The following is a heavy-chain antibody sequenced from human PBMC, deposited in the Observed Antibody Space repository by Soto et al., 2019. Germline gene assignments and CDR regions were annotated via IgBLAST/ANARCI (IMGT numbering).Heavy chain of an antibody. J-gene: IGHJ4*02. V-gene: IGHV1-18*01. CDR3: ARDQLVRGLGPKYHFDY. D-gene: IGHD3-10*01. CDR1: GYTFTSYG. Sequence: ASVKVSCKASGYTFTSYGISWVRQAPGQGLEWMGWISAYNGNTKYSQKFQGRVTIITDTSASTAYMELSSLRSEDTAVYYCARDQLVRGLGPKYHFDYWGQGTLVTVSS. CDR2: ISAYNGNT.